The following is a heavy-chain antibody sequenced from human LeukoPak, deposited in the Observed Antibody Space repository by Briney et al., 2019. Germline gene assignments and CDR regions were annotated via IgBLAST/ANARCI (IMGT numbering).Heavy chain of an antibody. Sequence: SVKVSCKASGGTFSSYAISWVRQAPGQGLEWMGRIIPIFGIANYAQKFQGRVMITADKSTSTAYMELSSLRSEDTAVYSCARDVSIAAQSPPGRYWGQGTLVTVSS. CDR3: ARDVSIAAQSPPGRY. CDR2: IIPIFGIA. CDR1: GGTFSSYA. V-gene: IGHV1-69*04. J-gene: IGHJ4*02. D-gene: IGHD6-6*01.